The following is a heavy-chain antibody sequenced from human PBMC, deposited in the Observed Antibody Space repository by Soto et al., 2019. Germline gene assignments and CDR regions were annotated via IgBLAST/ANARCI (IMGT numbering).Heavy chain of an antibody. V-gene: IGHV1-3*01. CDR1: GYTFTSYA. D-gene: IGHD6-19*01. CDR3: ARSRGWGQTVAGLDY. CDR2: INAGNGNT. J-gene: IGHJ4*02. Sequence: QVQLVQSGAEVKKPGASVKVSCKASGYTFTSYAMHWVRQAPGQRLEWMGWINAGNGNTKYSQKFQGRVTITRDTSASTAYMELSSLRSEDTAVYYCARSRGWGQTVAGLDYWGQGTLVTVSS.